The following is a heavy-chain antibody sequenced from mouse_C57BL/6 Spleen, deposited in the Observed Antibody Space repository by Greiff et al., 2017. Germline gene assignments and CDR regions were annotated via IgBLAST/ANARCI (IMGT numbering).Heavy chain of an antibody. J-gene: IGHJ4*01. CDR3: ARRDSSGYGAMDY. Sequence: VQLVESGAELVKPGASVKISCKASGYAFSSYWMNWVKQRPGKGLEWIGQIYPGDGDTNYNGKFKGKATLTADKSSSTAYMQLSSLTSEDSAVYFCARRDSSGYGAMDYWGQGTSVTVSS. V-gene: IGHV1-80*01. D-gene: IGHD3-2*02. CDR1: GYAFSSYW. CDR2: IYPGDGDT.